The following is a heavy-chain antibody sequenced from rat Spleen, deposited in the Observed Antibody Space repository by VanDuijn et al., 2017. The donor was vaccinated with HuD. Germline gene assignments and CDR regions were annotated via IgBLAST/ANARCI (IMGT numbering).Heavy chain of an antibody. V-gene: IGHV5-27*01. CDR3: GRHAGYYSGDYVMDA. CDR2: ISPGGGST. CDR1: GFSFSNYY. D-gene: IGHD1-1*01. Sequence: EVQLVESGGGLVQPGRSLKLSCAASGFSFSNYYMAWVRQAPTAGLEWVAYISPGGGSTYHRDSVKGRFTISRDNAKSTLYLQMDSLRSEDTATYYCGRHAGYYSGDYVMDAWGQGASVTVSS. J-gene: IGHJ4*01.